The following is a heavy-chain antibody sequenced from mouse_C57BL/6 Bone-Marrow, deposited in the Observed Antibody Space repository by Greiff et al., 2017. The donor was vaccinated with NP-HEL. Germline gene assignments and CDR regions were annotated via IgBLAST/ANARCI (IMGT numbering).Heavy chain of an antibody. J-gene: IGHJ2*01. CDR1: GYTFTSYW. CDR2: INPSSGYT. D-gene: IGHD2-1*01. CDR3: ARSGIYYGNWVVQYYFDY. Sequence: QVHVKQSGAELAKPGASVKLSCKASGYTFTSYWMHWVKQRPGQGLEWIGYINPSSGYTKYNQKFKDKATLTADKSSSTAYMQLSSLTYEDSAVYYCARSGIYYGNWVVQYYFDYWGQGTTLTVSS. V-gene: IGHV1-7*01.